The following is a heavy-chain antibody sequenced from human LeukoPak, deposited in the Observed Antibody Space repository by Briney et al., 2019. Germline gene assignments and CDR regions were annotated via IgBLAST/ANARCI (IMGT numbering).Heavy chain of an antibody. D-gene: IGHD5-18*01. V-gene: IGHV3-23*01. CDR1: GFTFSSYA. CDR3: AKDGLYSYGLAPIDY. Sequence: GGSLRLSCAASGFTFSSYAMSWVRQAPGKGLEWVSAISGSGGSTYYADSVKGRFTISRDNSKNTLYLQMNSLRAEDTAVYYCAKDGLYSYGLAPIDYWGQGTLVTVFS. J-gene: IGHJ4*02. CDR2: ISGSGGST.